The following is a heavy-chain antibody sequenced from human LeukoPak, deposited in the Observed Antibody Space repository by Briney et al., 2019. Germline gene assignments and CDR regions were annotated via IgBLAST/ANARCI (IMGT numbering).Heavy chain of an antibody. V-gene: IGHV3-49*03. Sequence: PGGSLRLSCTASGFTFGDYAMSWFRQAPGKGLEWVGFIRSKAYGGTTEYAASVKGRFTISRDDSKSIAYLQMNSLKTEDTAVYYCTRDVDDYCSGGSCLDYWGQGTLVTVSS. CDR2: IRSKAYGGTT. D-gene: IGHD2-15*01. CDR1: GFTFGDYA. J-gene: IGHJ4*02. CDR3: TRDVDDYCSGGSCLDY.